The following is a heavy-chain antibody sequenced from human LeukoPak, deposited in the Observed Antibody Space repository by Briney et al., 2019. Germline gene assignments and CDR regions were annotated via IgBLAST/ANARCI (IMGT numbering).Heavy chain of an antibody. CDR2: IIPIFGTP. V-gene: IGHV1-69*05. Sequence: GASVKVSCKAFGGSFSSEAVSWVRQAPGQGLEWMGGIIPIFGTPNYAQKFQGRVTFTTDESTSTAYMEVSSLRSEDTAVYYCGKKAGDCGGGSCYSIDYWGQGTLVTVSS. CDR1: GGSFSSEA. CDR3: GKKAGDCGGGSCYSIDY. D-gene: IGHD2-15*01. J-gene: IGHJ4*02.